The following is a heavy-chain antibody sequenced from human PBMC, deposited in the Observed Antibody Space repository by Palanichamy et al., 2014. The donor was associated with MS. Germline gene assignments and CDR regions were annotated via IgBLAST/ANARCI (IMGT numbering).Heavy chain of an antibody. V-gene: IGHV3-48*03. Sequence: EVQLVASGGGLAQPGGSLRLSCTISGFTFSSYEMVWVRQAPGKGLEWISYISSSGRVTYSADSVNGRVTISRDNAKNSLYLHMDTLRVEDTAVYYCARASGTPPLFDFWGQGTVLTVSS. CDR3: ARASGTPPLFDF. D-gene: IGHD1-26*01. CDR2: ISSSGRVT. CDR1: GFTFSSYE. J-gene: IGHJ4*02.